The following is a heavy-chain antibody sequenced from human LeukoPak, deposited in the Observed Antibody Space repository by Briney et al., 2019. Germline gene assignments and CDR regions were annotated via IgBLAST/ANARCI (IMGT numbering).Heavy chain of an antibody. J-gene: IGHJ6*02. CDR2: ISYDGSDK. Sequence: GGSLRFSCAASGFTFSSYAMHWVRQAPGKGLEWVAIISYDGSDKFYAGSVKGRFTISRDNSKNTLYLQMNSLRAEDTAVYYCAKGIWLDYYYYGMDVWGQGTTVTVSS. CDR1: GFTFSSYA. D-gene: IGHD6-19*01. CDR3: AKGIWLDYYYYGMDV. V-gene: IGHV3-30-3*01.